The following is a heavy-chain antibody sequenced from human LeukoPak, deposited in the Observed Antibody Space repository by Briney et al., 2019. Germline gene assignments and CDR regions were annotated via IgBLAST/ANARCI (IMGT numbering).Heavy chain of an antibody. J-gene: IGHJ4*02. CDR2: ISYDGSNK. CDR1: GFTFSSYA. Sequence: SGGSLRLSCAASGFTFSSYAMHWVRQAPGKGLEWVAVISYDGSNKYYADSVKGRFTISRDNSKNTLYLQMNSLRAEDTAVHYCASGKQWLVRLASWGQGTLVTVSS. V-gene: IGHV3-30*03. D-gene: IGHD6-19*01. CDR3: ASGKQWLVRLAS.